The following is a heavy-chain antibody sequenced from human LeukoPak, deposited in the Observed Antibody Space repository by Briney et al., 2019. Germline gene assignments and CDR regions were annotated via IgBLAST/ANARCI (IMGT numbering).Heavy chain of an antibody. Sequence: GGSLRLSCAASGFTFSSYSMNWVRQAPGKGLEWVSSISSSSSYIYYADSVKGRFTISRDNAKNSLYLQMNSLRAEDTAVYYCARDVTMVRGVSLWGQGNPGHRLL. V-gene: IGHV3-21*01. J-gene: IGHJ4*02. CDR2: ISSSSSYI. CDR3: ARDVTMVRGVSL. D-gene: IGHD3-10*01. CDR1: GFTFSSYS.